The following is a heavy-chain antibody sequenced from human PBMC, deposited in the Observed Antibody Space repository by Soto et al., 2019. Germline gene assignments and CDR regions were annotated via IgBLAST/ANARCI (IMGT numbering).Heavy chain of an antibody. CDR1: GGPFSSYA. CDR3: ALTGSGSYYLPNNWFDP. CDR2: IIPIFGTA. V-gene: IGHV1-69*13. J-gene: IGHJ5*02. Sequence: GASVKVSFKASGGPFSSYAVSWVRQAPGQGLEWMGGIIPIFGTANYAQKFQGRVTITADESTSTAYMELRSLRSEDTAVYYCALTGSGSYYLPNNWFDPWGQGTMVTVSS. D-gene: IGHD3-10*01.